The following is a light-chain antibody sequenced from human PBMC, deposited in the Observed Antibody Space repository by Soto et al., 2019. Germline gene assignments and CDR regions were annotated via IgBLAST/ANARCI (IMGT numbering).Light chain of an antibody. CDR1: SSDVGGYNY. CDR3: SSYTTSNTRQIV. V-gene: IGLV2-14*03. Sequence: QSALTQPASGSVSPGQSITISCTGTSSDVGGYNYVSWCQHHPGKAPKLIIYDVTNRPSGVSHPFSGSKSGNTASLTISGLQPEDEADYYCSSYTTSNTRQIVFGTGTKVTVL. CDR2: DVT. J-gene: IGLJ1*01.